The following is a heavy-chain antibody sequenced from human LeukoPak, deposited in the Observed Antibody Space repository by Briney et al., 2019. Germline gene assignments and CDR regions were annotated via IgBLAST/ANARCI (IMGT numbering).Heavy chain of an antibody. CDR1: GFTFSSYS. J-gene: IGHJ1*01. Sequence: PGGSLRLSCAASGFTFSSYSMNWVRQAPGKGLEWVSSISSSSSYIYYADSVKGRFTISRDNAKNSLYLQMNSLRAEDTAVYYCARGSLRGPWAEYFQHWGQGTLVTVSS. CDR3: ARGSLRGPWAEYFQH. CDR2: ISSSSSYI. V-gene: IGHV3-21*01. D-gene: IGHD5/OR15-5a*01.